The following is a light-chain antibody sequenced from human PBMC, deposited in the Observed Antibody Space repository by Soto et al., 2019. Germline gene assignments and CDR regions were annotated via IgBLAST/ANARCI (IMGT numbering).Light chain of an antibody. CDR3: QQYSSYSVYT. J-gene: IGKJ2*01. V-gene: IGKV1-5*03. CDR2: KTS. CDR1: QTINNW. Sequence: DIQMTQSPSTLPASVGDRVTITCRASQTINNWLAWYQQKPGKAPKLLIYKTSTLESGVPSRFSGCGSGTEFALTISCLQPDDFATYYCQQYSSYSVYTFGQGTKVEIK.